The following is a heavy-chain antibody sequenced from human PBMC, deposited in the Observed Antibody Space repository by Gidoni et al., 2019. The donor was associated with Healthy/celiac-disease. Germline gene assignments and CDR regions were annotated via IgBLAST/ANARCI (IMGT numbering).Heavy chain of an antibody. CDR2: ISSSSSYI. CDR3: ARERGYDSSGYYFAFDI. V-gene: IGHV3-21*01. CDR1: GFTFRSYS. J-gene: IGHJ3*02. Sequence: EVQLVESVGGLVKPGGSLRLSCAASGFTFRSYSMTWVRQAPGKGLEWVSSISSSSSYIYYADSVTGRFTISRDNAKNSLYLQMNSLRAEDTAVYYCARERGYDSSGYYFAFDIWGQGTMVTVSS. D-gene: IGHD3-22*01.